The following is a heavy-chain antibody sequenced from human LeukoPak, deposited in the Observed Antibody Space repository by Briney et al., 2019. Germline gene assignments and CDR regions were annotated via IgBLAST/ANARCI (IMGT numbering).Heavy chain of an antibody. Sequence: PSQTLSLTCTVSGGSISSGGYYWSWIRQHPGKGLEWIGYIYYSGSTYYNPSLKSRVTISVDPSKNQFSLKLSSVTAADTAVYYCARDDGSPTGFDPWGQGTLVTVSS. CDR2: IYYSGST. CDR1: GGSISSGGYY. J-gene: IGHJ5*02. V-gene: IGHV4-31*03. D-gene: IGHD3-10*01. CDR3: ARDDGSPTGFDP.